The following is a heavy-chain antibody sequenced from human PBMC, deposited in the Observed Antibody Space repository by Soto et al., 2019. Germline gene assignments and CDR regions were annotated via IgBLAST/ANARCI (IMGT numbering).Heavy chain of an antibody. J-gene: IGHJ4*02. CDR3: ARSDCSGGSCSFWDS. D-gene: IGHD2-15*01. CDR1: GDSVSSNRAA. Sequence: SQTLSLTCAISGDSVSSNRAAWNWIRQSPSGNLEWLGRAYYRSKWYNAYALSVETRITINPDTSKNQFSLQLNSVTPEDTAVYYCARSDCSGGSCSFWDSWGQGTLGTSPQ. CDR2: AYYRSKWYN. V-gene: IGHV6-1*01.